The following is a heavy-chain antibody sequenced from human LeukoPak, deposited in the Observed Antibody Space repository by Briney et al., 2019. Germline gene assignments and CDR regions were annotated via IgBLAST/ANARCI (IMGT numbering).Heavy chain of an antibody. Sequence: PGGSLRLSCAASGFTVSSYNMNWVRQAPGKGLEWGSSISSSSSYIYYADSVKGRFTISRDNAKNSLYLQMNSLRAEDTAVYYCARDPSSGWYGAYYYYYYYMDVWGKGTTVTVSS. CDR2: ISSSSSYI. CDR1: GFTVSSYN. J-gene: IGHJ6*03. V-gene: IGHV3-21*01. D-gene: IGHD6-13*01. CDR3: ARDPSSGWYGAYYYYYYYMDV.